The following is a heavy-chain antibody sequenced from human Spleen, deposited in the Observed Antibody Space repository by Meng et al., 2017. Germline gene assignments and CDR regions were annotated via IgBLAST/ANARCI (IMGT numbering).Heavy chain of an antibody. CDR2: IESDGSGT. Sequence: GESLKISCAASGFTFSGYWMHWVRQAPGKGLEWLSRIESDGSGTTYADSVKGRFTVSRDNAKNTLFLQISSLRVEDTAVYYCARDHYSSTVYWGQGTLVTVSS. CDR3: ARDHYSSTVY. CDR1: GFTFSGYW. D-gene: IGHD6-13*01. J-gene: IGHJ4*02. V-gene: IGHV3-74*03.